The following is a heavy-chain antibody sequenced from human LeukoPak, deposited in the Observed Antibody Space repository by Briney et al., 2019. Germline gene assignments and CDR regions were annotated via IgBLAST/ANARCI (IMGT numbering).Heavy chain of an antibody. Sequence: SETLSLTCTVSGGSISSYYWSWIRQPPGKGLEWIGYIYYSGSTNYNPSLKSRVTISVDTSKNQFSLKLSSVTAADTAVYHCARSYSSSWLYEDYWGQGTLVTVSS. CDR2: IYYSGST. CDR3: ARSYSSSWLYEDY. CDR1: GGSISSYY. V-gene: IGHV4-59*01. J-gene: IGHJ4*02. D-gene: IGHD6-13*01.